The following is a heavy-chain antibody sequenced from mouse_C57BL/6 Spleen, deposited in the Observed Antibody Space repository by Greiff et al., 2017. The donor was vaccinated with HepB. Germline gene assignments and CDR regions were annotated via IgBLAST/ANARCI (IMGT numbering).Heavy chain of an antibody. Sequence: VQLQQPGAELVRPGSSVKLSCKASGYTFTSYWMHWVKQRPIQGLEWIGNIDPSDSETHYNQKFKDKATLTVDKSSSTAYMQLSSLTSEYSAVYYCARNLYYGNYRYAMDYWGQGTSVTVSS. V-gene: IGHV1-52*01. J-gene: IGHJ4*01. CDR2: IDPSDSET. D-gene: IGHD2-1*01. CDR3: ARNLYYGNYRYAMDY. CDR1: GYTFTSYW.